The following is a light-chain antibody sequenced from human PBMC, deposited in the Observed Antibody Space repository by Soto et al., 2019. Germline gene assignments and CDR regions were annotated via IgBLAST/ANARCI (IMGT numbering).Light chain of an antibody. CDR2: DVD. CDR3: TSYTIINTVV. CDR1: SSDVGGYNY. Sequence: QSALTQPASVSGSPGQSITISCTGTSSDVGGYNYVSWYQQHPGKAPKLMIYDVDVRPSGVSNRFSGSKSGNTASLTISGLQTQDEADYYCTSYTIINTVVFGGATKLTVL. J-gene: IGLJ2*01. V-gene: IGLV2-14*03.